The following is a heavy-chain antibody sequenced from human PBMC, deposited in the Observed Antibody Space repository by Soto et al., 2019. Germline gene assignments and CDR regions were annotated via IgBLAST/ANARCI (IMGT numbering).Heavy chain of an antibody. V-gene: IGHV3-33*01. Sequence: QVQLVESGGGVVQPGRSLRLSCAASGFTFSTYGMHWVRQAPGKGLEWVAVIWYDGSNKYYADSVTGRFTISRDTSKSTLYLHMNSLRAEDTAVYYCARDRLLGNSFDYWGQGSLVTVSS. CDR2: IWYDGSNK. CDR3: ARDRLLGNSFDY. D-gene: IGHD1-26*01. J-gene: IGHJ4*02. CDR1: GFTFSTYG.